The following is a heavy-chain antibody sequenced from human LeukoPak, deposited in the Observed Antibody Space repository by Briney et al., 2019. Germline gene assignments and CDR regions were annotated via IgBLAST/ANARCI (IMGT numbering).Heavy chain of an antibody. J-gene: IGHJ4*02. CDR1: GFTVSSNY. CDR3: ARVGGQQQLAHFDY. D-gene: IGHD6-13*01. V-gene: IGHV3-53*01. Sequence: GGSLRLSCAASGFTVSSNYMSWVRQAPGKGLEWVSVIYSGGSTYYADSVKGRFTISKDNSKNTLYLQMNSLRAEGTAVYYCARVGGQQQLAHFDYWGQGTLVTVSS. CDR2: IYSGGST.